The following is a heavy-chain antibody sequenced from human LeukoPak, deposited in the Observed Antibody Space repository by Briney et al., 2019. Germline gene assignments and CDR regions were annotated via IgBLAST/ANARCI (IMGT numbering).Heavy chain of an antibody. D-gene: IGHD4-17*01. CDR1: GVSFSGYY. CDR3: ARGSVTPVAYYMDV. V-gene: IGHV4-34*01. CDR2: INHSGST. J-gene: IGHJ6*03. Sequence: SETLSLTCAVYGVSFSGYYWSWIRQPPGKGLEWIGEINHSGSTNYNPSLKSRVTISVDTSKNQFSLKLSSVTAADTAVYYCARGSVTPVAYYMDVWGKGTTVTVSS.